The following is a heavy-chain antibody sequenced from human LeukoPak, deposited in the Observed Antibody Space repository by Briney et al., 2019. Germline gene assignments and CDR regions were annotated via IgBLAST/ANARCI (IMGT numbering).Heavy chain of an antibody. V-gene: IGHV1-3*03. CDR3: ASGGLITHFDY. CDR1: GYTFTNYA. J-gene: IGHJ4*02. D-gene: IGHD1-14*01. Sequence: ASVKVSCKASGYTFTNYAMHWVRQAPGQRLEWMGWINAGNGNTKYSQEFQGRVTITRDTSANTAYMELSSLRSDDLAVYYCASGGLITHFDYWGQGTLVTVSS. CDR2: INAGNGNT.